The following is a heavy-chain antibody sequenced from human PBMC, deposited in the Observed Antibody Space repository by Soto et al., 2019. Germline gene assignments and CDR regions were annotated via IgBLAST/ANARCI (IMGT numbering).Heavy chain of an antibody. D-gene: IGHD1-1*01. Sequence: PGGSLRLSCAASGFAFSTYSMNWVRQAPGKGLEWVSSISSGSNYIYYADSVKGRFTISRDNAKNSLYLQMNSLRVEDTAVYYCARGVQNGGHWGQGTLVTVTS. J-gene: IGHJ4*02. V-gene: IGHV3-21*01. CDR2: ISSGSNYI. CDR3: ARGVQNGGH. CDR1: GFAFSTYS.